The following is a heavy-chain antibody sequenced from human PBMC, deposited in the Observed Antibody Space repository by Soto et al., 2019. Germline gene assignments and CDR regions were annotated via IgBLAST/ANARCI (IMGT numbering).Heavy chain of an antibody. CDR2: IIPIFGRA. Sequence: ASVKGSCKASGGTFSSYAISWVRHGHGQGLEWMGGIIPIFGRANYAQKFQGRVTITADESTSTAYMGLGSLRSGATAEDYCGRFYRGYRGYDDNNWFDPWGQGTLVTVSS. CDR3: GRFYRGYRGYDDNNWFDP. V-gene: IGHV1-69*13. D-gene: IGHD5-12*01. J-gene: IGHJ5*02. CDR1: GGTFSSYA.